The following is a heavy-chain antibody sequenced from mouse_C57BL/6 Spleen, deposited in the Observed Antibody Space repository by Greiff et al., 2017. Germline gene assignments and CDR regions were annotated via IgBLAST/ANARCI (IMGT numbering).Heavy chain of an antibody. Sequence: EVHLVESGGGLVKPGGSLKLSCAASGFTFSSYTMSWVRQTPGKRLEWVATISGGGGNTYYPDSVKGRFTISRDNAKNTLYLQMSSLRSEDTAVDYCARREVKRYFDVWGTGTTVTVSS. V-gene: IGHV5-9*04. J-gene: IGHJ1*03. CDR3: ARREVKRYFDV. CDR2: ISGGGGNT. CDR1: GFTFSSYT. D-gene: IGHD1-3*01.